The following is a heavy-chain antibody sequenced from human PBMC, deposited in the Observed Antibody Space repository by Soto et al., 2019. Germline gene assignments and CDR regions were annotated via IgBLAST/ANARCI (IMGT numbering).Heavy chain of an antibody. CDR2: IWYDGSNK. CDR3: ARDGRAQIYSSVYPLDYYYGMDV. Sequence: PGGSLRLSCAASGFTFSGYGMHWVRQAPGKGLEWVAVIWYDGSNKYYADSVKGRFTISRDNSKNTLYLQMNSLRAEDTAVYYCARDGRAQIYSSVYPLDYYYGMDVWGQGTTVTVSS. V-gene: IGHV3-33*01. J-gene: IGHJ6*02. D-gene: IGHD3-22*01. CDR1: GFTFSGYG.